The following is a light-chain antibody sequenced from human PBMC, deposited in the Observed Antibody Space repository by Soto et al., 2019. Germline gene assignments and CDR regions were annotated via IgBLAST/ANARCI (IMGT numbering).Light chain of an antibody. CDR1: QSLTSNY. CDR3: QRYGNS. CDR2: GAS. V-gene: IGKV3-20*01. Sequence: EIVLTQSPGTLSLSPGERATLSCRASQSLTSNYLAWYQQKPGQAPRLLIYGASSRATGIPDRFSGSGSGTDFTLTISRLEPEDFAVYYCQRYGNSFGGGTRVEI. J-gene: IGKJ4*01.